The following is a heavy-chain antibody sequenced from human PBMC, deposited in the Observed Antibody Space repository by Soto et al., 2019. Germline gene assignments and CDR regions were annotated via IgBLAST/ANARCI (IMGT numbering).Heavy chain of an antibody. Sequence: GESLKISCAASGFTFSSYGMHWVRQAPGKGLEWVAVISYDGSNKYYADSVKGRFTISRDNSKNTLYLQMNSLRAEDTAVYYCAKNRRCTSCLPYYYYGMDVWGQGTTVTVSS. D-gene: IGHD2-2*01. CDR2: ISYDGSNK. J-gene: IGHJ6*02. V-gene: IGHV3-30*18. CDR1: GFTFSSYG. CDR3: AKNRRCTSCLPYYYYGMDV.